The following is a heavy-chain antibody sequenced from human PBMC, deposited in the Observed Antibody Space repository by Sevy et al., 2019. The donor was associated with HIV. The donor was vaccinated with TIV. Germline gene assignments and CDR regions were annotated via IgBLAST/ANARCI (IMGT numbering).Heavy chain of an antibody. V-gene: IGHV1-18*04. CDR1: GYNFASDG. J-gene: IGHJ4*02. D-gene: IGHD3-10*01. CDR3: ARVPTYYYGSATYFDY. CDR2: IGVYNGNA. Sequence: ASVKVSCKASGYNFASDGFSWVRQAPGQGLEWMGRIGVYNGNAKYAQVFQDRFTMTTDTSTSTAYMELRSLRSDDTAVYYCARVPTYYYGSATYFDYWGQGTLVTVSS.